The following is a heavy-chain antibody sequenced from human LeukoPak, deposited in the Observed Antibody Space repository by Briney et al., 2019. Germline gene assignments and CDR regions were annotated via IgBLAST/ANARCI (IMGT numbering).Heavy chain of an antibody. J-gene: IGHJ4*02. V-gene: IGHV1-46*01. CDR2: INPRGGSA. CDR3: ARGPPNWGYDY. Sequence: ASVKVSCKASGYTFTSFYMHWVRQAPGQGLEWMGIINPRGGSATSAQKFQGRVTLTRDTSTSTVYMELSSLRSEDTAVYYCARGPPNWGYDYWGPGTLVTVSS. CDR1: GYTFTSFY. D-gene: IGHD7-27*01.